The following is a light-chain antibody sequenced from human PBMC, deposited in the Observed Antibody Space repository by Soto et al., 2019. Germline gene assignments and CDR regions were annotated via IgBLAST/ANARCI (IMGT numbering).Light chain of an antibody. V-gene: IGKV3-20*01. CDR1: QSVGSTY. J-gene: IGKJ5*01. CDR2: GAS. Sequence: WTQYPGTVPLSAGERATLSRRASQSVGSTYLAWYPPNNGQAPRIPIYGASSRATGIADRFSGSGSWTDFTLTISSLEPEDFKLEDCQQYGYLPITFGQGTLLEIK. CDR3: QQYGYLPIT.